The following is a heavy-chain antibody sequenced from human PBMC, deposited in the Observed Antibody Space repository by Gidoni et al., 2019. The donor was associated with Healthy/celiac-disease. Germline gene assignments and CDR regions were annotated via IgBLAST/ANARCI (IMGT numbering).Heavy chain of an antibody. CDR1: GGSISSSNW. Sequence: QVQLQESGPGLVKPSGTLSLTCAVSGGSISSSNWWSWVRQPPGKGLEWIGEIYHSGSTHYNPSLKSRVTISVDKSKNQISLKLSSVTAADTAVYYCARVSEWEPTGGAFDIWGQGTMVTVSS. V-gene: IGHV4-4*02. J-gene: IGHJ3*02. CDR3: ARVSEWEPTGGAFDI. D-gene: IGHD1-26*01. CDR2: IYHSGST.